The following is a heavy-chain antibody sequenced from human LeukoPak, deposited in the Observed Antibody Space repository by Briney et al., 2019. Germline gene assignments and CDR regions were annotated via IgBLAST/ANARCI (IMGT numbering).Heavy chain of an antibody. D-gene: IGHD2-2*01. J-gene: IGHJ4*02. CDR3: ARSPFRPSCLDY. CDR2: ISMSGTTT. Sequence: GGSLRLSCAASGFTFSSYEMNWVRQAPGKGLEWISYISMSGTTTYYADSVKGRFTISRGNTKNSLYLQMNSLRAEDTAVYYCARSPFRPSCLDYWGQGTLVTVSS. V-gene: IGHV3-48*03. CDR1: GFTFSSYE.